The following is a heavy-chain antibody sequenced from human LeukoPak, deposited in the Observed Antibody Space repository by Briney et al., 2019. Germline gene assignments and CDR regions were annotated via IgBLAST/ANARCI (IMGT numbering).Heavy chain of an antibody. J-gene: IGHJ4*02. D-gene: IGHD4-23*01. CDR3: ARGSFGGNLYYFDY. V-gene: IGHV3-33*01. Sequence: GRSLRLSCAASGFTFSSYGMHWVRQAPGKGLEWVAVIWYDGSNKYYADSVKGRFTISRDNSKNTLYLQMNSLRAEDTAVYYCARGSFGGNLYYFDYWGQGTLVTVSS. CDR2: IWYDGSNK. CDR1: GFTFSSYG.